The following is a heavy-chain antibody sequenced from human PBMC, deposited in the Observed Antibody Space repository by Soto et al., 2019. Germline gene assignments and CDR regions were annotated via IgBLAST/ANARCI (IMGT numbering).Heavy chain of an antibody. CDR2: IFPRDSDT. J-gene: IGHJ4*02. CDR1: GYHFTAYW. CDR3: VRPRGEQLLVWVDY. Sequence: EVQLVQSGAEVKKPGDSLIISCKGSGYHFTAYWIGWVRQMPGKGLEWMGIIFPRDSDTRYSPSFQGRVTISADKSSNAAYLQWSSLQASDTAMYYWVRPRGEQLLVWVDYWGQGTLVTVSS. V-gene: IGHV5-51*03. D-gene: IGHD6-13*01.